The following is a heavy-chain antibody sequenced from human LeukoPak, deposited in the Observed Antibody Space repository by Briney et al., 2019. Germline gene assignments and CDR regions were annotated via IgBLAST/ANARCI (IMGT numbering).Heavy chain of an antibody. CDR2: IYHSGST. CDR3: ARAGFVVGATTGFIGHDY. D-gene: IGHD1-26*01. J-gene: IGHJ4*02. Sequence: SGTLSLTCAVSGGSISSSNWWSWVCQPPGKGLEWIGEIYHSGSTNYNPSLKSRVTISVDKSKNQFSLKLSSVTAADTAVYYCARAGFVVGATTGFIGHDYWGQGTLVTVSS. CDR1: GGSISSSNW. V-gene: IGHV4-4*02.